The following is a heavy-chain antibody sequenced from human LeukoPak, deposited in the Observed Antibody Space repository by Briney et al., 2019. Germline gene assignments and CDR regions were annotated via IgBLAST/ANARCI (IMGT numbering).Heavy chain of an antibody. J-gene: IGHJ4*02. CDR2: ISNSGGGT. Sequence: GGSLRLSCAASGFTFSSYAMTWVRQAPGKGLEWVSAISNSGGGTYCADSVKGRFTISRDNSKNTLYLQMNSLRAEDTAVYYCAKGTFMKDFWGQGTLVTVSS. V-gene: IGHV3-23*01. CDR1: GFTFSSYA. D-gene: IGHD3-16*01. CDR3: AKGTFMKDF.